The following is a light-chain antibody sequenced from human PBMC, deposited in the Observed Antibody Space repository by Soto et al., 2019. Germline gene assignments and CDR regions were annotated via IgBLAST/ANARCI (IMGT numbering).Light chain of an antibody. V-gene: IGKV1-5*03. CDR1: QSISNW. J-gene: IGKJ1*01. CDR2: KAS. Sequence: IKMTQSPSTLSATVGDRVSITCRASQSISNWLAWYQQKPGKAPKLLIYKASNLQSGVPSSFSGSGSGTEFTLTISSLQPDDFATYYCQQYNGTFGQGTKVDIK. CDR3: QQYNGT.